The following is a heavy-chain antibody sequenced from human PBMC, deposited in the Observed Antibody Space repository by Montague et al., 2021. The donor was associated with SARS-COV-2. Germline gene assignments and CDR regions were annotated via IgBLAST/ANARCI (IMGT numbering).Heavy chain of an antibody. Sequence: TLSLTCTVSGGAERRRRSDERRIRHLSHNDLGWIGRIYTRGTTDYSFSLKSRVTISVDTSKNQFSLKLTSVTAADTAVYYCARTHRGSWGHLNNWGQGNMGTV. J-gene: IGHJ4*02. CDR1: GGAERRRRSD. D-gene: IGHD3-16*01. CDR3: ARTHRGSWGHLNN. V-gene: IGHV4-61*02. CDR2: IYTRGTT.